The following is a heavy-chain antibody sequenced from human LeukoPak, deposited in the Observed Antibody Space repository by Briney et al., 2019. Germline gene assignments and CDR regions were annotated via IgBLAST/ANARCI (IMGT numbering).Heavy chain of an antibody. CDR3: ARDWGDESRGQYDAFDI. CDR1: GFTFSTYW. CDR2: AKQDGSRK. D-gene: IGHD3-16*01. V-gene: IGHV3-7*04. Sequence: GGSLRLSCAASGFTFSTYWMDWVRQAPGKGLEWVANAKQDGSRKYYADSVKGRFTISRDNARNSLSLEMNSLRVEDTAVYYCARDWGDESRGQYDAFDIWGQGTRVTVSS. J-gene: IGHJ3*02.